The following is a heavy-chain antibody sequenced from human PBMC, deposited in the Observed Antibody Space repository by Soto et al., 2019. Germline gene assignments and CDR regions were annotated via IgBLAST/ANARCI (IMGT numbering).Heavy chain of an antibody. CDR1: GGSISSGGYY. D-gene: IGHD3-22*01. V-gene: IGHV4-31*03. CDR3: ARAVRQWFDFDY. CDR2: IYYRGST. J-gene: IGHJ4*02. Sequence: QVQLQESGPGLVKPSQTLSLTCTVSGGSISSGGYYWSWIRQHPGKGLEWIGYIYYRGSTYYNPSLKGRVTISVDTSKNQFSLKLSSVTAADTAVYYCARAVRQWFDFDYWGQGTLVTVSS.